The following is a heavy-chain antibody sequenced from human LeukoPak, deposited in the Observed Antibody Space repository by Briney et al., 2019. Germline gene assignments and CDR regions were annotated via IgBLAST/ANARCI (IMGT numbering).Heavy chain of an antibody. D-gene: IGHD3-10*01. CDR2: ISSSSNII. Sequence: GGSLRLSCAASGFSFSSFDMNWVRQAPGEGLKWISFISSSSNIIYYADSVRGRFTISRDNAKNSLYLQMNSLRAEDTAVYYCARDFLARGVIDYWGQGTLVTVSS. J-gene: IGHJ4*02. V-gene: IGHV3-48*04. CDR1: GFSFSSFD. CDR3: ARDFLARGVIDY.